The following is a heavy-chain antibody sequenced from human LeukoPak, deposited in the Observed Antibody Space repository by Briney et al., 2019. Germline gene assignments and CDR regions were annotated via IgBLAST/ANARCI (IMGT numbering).Heavy chain of an antibody. Sequence: PGGSLRLSCAAPGFTFSSYGMTWVRQAPGKGLEWVSAISGSGGSTYYADSVKGRFTISRDNSKNTLYLQMNSLRAEDTAVYYCAKGGCSSTSCQNYYYYMDVWGKGTTVTISS. J-gene: IGHJ6*03. CDR2: ISGSGGST. V-gene: IGHV3-23*01. CDR3: AKGGCSSTSCQNYYYYMDV. D-gene: IGHD2-2*01. CDR1: GFTFSSYG.